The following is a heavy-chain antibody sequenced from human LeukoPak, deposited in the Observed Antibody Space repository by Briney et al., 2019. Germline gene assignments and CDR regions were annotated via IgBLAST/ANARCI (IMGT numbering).Heavy chain of an antibody. V-gene: IGHV3-53*01. CDR2: IYSGGST. Sequence: GGSLRLSCAASGFTISSNYMSWVRQAPGKGLEWVSVIYSGGSTYYKESVNGRFTISRDNSKNTLYPQMNSLRAEDTAVYYCSRDPYCSGGSCYPYWGQGTLVTVSS. CDR3: SRDPYCSGGSCYPY. J-gene: IGHJ4*02. CDR1: GFTISSNY. D-gene: IGHD2-15*01.